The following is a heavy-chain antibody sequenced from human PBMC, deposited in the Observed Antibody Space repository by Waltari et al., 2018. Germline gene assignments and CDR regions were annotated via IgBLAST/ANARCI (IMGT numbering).Heavy chain of an antibody. Sequence: EVQLVESGGGLVKPGGSRRLSCEASGFPFSSYSMNWVRQAPGKGLEWVSSISSSSSYKYYADSVKGRFTISRDNAKNSLYLQMNSLRAEDTAVYYCAIIAAVDYWGQGTLVTVSS. CDR2: ISSSSSYK. J-gene: IGHJ4*02. CDR1: GFPFSSYS. V-gene: IGHV3-21*01. D-gene: IGHD6-25*01. CDR3: AIIAAVDY.